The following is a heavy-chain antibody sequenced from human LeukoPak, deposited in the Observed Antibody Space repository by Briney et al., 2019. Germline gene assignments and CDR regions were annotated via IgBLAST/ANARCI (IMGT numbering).Heavy chain of an antibody. Sequence: SETLSLTCAVYGGSFSGYYWSWIRQPPGKGLEWIGEINHSGSTNYNPSLKSRVTISVDTSKNQVSLKLSSVTAADTAMYYCARGPAISLDTGYFDYWGQGTLVTVSS. J-gene: IGHJ4*02. D-gene: IGHD5-18*01. V-gene: IGHV4-34*01. CDR1: GGSFSGYY. CDR2: INHSGST. CDR3: ARGPAISLDTGYFDY.